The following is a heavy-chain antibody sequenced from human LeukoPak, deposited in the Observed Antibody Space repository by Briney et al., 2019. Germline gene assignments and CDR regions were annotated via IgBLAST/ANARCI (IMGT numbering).Heavy chain of an antibody. D-gene: IGHD2-2*01. J-gene: IGHJ6*02. CDR1: GGSISSYY. V-gene: IGHV4-59*01. Sequence: SETLSLTCTVSGGSISSYYWSWIRQPPGKGLEWIGYIYYSGSTNYNPSLKSRVTVSVDTSKNQFSLKLSSVTAADTAVYYCARPVVVPAAAKTYYYGMDVWGQETTVTVSS. CDR2: IYYSGST. CDR3: ARPVVVPAAAKTYYYGMDV.